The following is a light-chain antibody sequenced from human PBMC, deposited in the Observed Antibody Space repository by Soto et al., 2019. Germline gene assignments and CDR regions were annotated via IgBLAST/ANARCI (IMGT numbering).Light chain of an antibody. V-gene: IGKV3D-20*01. CDR3: QQYGTSPQT. Sequence: PGERATLSCGASQSVNNNYLAWYQQKPGLAPRLLIYDASSRATGIPDRFSGSGSGTDFTLTISRLEPEDFAVYSCQQYGTSPQTFGRGTKVEIK. J-gene: IGKJ1*01. CDR2: DAS. CDR1: QSVNNNY.